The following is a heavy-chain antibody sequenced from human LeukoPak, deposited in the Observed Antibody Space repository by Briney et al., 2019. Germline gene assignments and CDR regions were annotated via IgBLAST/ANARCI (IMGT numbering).Heavy chain of an antibody. V-gene: IGHV4-39*01. CDR1: GGSISSSSYS. CDR2: INYSGST. D-gene: IGHD6-25*01. Sequence: SETLSLTCTVSGGSISSSSYSWGWIRQPPGKGLEWIGSINYSGSTYYNPSLKSRVTISLDTSKNQFSLKLSSVTAADTAVYYCARHVPNSQRGAFDIWGQGTMVTVSS. J-gene: IGHJ3*02. CDR3: ARHVPNSQRGAFDI.